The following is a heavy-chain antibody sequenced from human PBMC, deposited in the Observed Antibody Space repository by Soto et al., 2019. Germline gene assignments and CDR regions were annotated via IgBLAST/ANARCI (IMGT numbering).Heavy chain of an antibody. CDR3: AKVPDTAMVTSYYFDY. Sequence: GGSLRLSCAASGFTFSSYAMSWVRQAPGKGLEWVSAISGSGGSTYYADSVKGRFTISRDNSKNTLYLQMNSLRAEDTAVYYCAKVPDTAMVTSYYFDYWGQGTLVTVSS. V-gene: IGHV3-23*01. D-gene: IGHD5-18*01. J-gene: IGHJ4*02. CDR1: GFTFSSYA. CDR2: ISGSGGST.